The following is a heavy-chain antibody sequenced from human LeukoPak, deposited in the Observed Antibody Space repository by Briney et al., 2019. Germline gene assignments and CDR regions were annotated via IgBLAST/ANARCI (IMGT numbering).Heavy chain of an antibody. CDR1: GYTFTGYY. CDR3: ASKGAGHCYDASCMGSFDL. J-gene: IGHJ3*01. Sequence: ASVKVSCKASGYTFTGYYLHWVRQAPGQGREWMGCINPNTGDTNSAQNFQGRVIMTRDTSITTAYMELSRLKSDDTALYYCASKGAGHCYDASCMGSFDLWGQGTTVAVSS. D-gene: IGHD2-15*01. V-gene: IGHV1-2*02. CDR2: INPNTGDT.